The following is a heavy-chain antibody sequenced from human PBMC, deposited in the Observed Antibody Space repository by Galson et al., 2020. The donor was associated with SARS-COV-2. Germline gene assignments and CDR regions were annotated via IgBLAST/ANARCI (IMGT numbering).Heavy chain of an antibody. D-gene: IGHD2-2*02. J-gene: IGHJ4*02. V-gene: IGHV3-23*01. CDR3: AKSLPRIVVVPAAIRGIYFDY. CDR1: GFTFSSYA. Sequence: GGSLRLSCAASGFTFSSYAMSWVRQAPGKGLEWVSAISGSGGSTYYADSVKGRFTISRDNSKNTLYLQMNSLRAEDTAVYYCAKSLPRIVVVPAAIRGIYFDYWGQGTLVTVSS. CDR2: ISGSGGST.